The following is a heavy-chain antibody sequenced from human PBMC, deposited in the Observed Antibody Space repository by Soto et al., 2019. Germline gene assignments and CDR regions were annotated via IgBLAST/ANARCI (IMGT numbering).Heavy chain of an antibody. CDR2: IKQDGSQK. CDR1: GFTSSDYW. J-gene: IGHJ4*02. V-gene: IGHV3-7*01. D-gene: IGHD6-13*01. Sequence: GGSLRLSFAASGFTSSDYWMSWVRQAPGKGLEWVANIKQDGSQKFYVDSVKGRFTISRDNAKNSLYLQMNSLRVEDTAVYYCARRSWYDYWGQGT. CDR3: ARRSWYDY.